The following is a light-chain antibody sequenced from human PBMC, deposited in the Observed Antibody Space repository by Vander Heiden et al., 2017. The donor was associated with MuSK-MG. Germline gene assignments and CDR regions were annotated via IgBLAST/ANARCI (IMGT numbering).Light chain of an antibody. CDR1: QSVSSY. Sequence: EIVLTPSPATLSLSPGDRATLSCRASQSVSSYLAWYQQKPGQAPRLLIYDAFNRATGIPARFSGSGSGTDFTLTISSLEPEDFAVYYCQQRSNWPPLTFGGGTKVEIK. V-gene: IGKV3-11*01. CDR2: DAF. J-gene: IGKJ4*01. CDR3: QQRSNWPPLT.